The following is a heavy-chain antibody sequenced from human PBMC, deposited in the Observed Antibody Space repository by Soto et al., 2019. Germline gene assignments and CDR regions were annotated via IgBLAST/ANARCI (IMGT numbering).Heavy chain of an antibody. Sequence: GGSLRLSCAASGFTFSDYYMSWIRQAPGKGLEWVSYISSSGSTMYYADSVQGRLTISRDNAKNSLYLQLNFLRAEDTAVYYCARAPKTQLEWLASDAFDSWGQGTMVTVS. CDR3: ARAPKTQLEWLASDAFDS. J-gene: IGHJ3*02. CDR1: GFTFSDYY. V-gene: IGHV3-11*01. D-gene: IGHD3-3*01. CDR2: ISSSGSTM.